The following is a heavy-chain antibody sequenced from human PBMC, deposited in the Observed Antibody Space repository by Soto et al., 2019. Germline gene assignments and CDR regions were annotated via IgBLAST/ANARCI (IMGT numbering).Heavy chain of an antibody. V-gene: IGHV3-30*18. CDR3: AKGIYDFWSGTVLGIGGGMDV. CDR2: ISYDGSVK. CDR1: GFTFTNYG. Sequence: QLVESGGGVVQPGGSLRLSCAASGFTFTNYGFHWVRQAPGKGLEWVAVISYDGSVKYSADSVQGRFTISRDDSKNTLYLLMNSLRTEDTAVYYCAKGIYDFWSGTVLGIGGGMDVWGQGTTVSVSS. D-gene: IGHD3-3*01. J-gene: IGHJ6*02.